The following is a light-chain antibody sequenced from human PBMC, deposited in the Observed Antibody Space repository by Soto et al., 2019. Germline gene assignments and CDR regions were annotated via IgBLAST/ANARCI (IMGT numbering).Light chain of an antibody. Sequence: QSVLTQPASASGSPGQSITISCTGTGTDVGAYDYVSWYQQHPGKAPKLVIYDVNNRPSGVSSRFSGSKSGNTASLTISGLQAEDEADYYCSSYTSRSIVYVFGTGTKVTVL. J-gene: IGLJ1*01. CDR3: SSYTSRSIVYV. V-gene: IGLV2-14*03. CDR2: DVN. CDR1: GTDVGAYDY.